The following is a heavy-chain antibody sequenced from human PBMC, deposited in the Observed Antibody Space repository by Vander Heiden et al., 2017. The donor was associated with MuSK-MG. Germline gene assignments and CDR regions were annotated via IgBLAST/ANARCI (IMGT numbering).Heavy chain of an antibody. CDR3: ARVPAVAGTHYFDY. D-gene: IGHD6-19*01. CDR2: INHSGST. V-gene: IGHV4-34*01. CDR1: GGSFSGYY. Sequence: QVQLQQWGAGLLKPSETLSLTCAVYGGSFSGYYWSWIRQPPGKGLEWIGEINHSGSTNYNPSLKSRVTISVDTSKNQFSLKLSSVTAADTAVYYCARVPAVAGTHYFDYWGQGTLVTVSS. J-gene: IGHJ4*02.